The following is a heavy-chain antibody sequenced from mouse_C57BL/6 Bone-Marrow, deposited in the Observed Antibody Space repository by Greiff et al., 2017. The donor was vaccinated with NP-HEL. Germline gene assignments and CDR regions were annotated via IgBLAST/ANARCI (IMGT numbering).Heavy chain of an antibody. CDR1: GYTFTSYW. J-gene: IGHJ4*01. V-gene: IGHV1-64*01. CDR2: IHPNSGST. Sequence: QVQLQQPGAELVKPGASVKLSCKASGYTFTSYWMHWVKQRPGQGLEWIGMIHPNSGSTNYNEKFKSKATLTVDKSSSTAYMQLSSLTSEDSAVYYCARVTGNYAMDYWGQGTSVTVSS. CDR3: ARVTGNYAMDY. D-gene: IGHD4-1*01.